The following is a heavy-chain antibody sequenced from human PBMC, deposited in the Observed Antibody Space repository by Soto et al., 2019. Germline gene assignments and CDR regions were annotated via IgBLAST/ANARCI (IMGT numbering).Heavy chain of an antibody. Sequence: QVQLVESGGGVVQPGRSLRLSCAASGFTFSSYAMHWVRQAPGKGLEWVAVISYDGSNKYYADSVKGRFTISRDNSKNTLYLQMNSLRAEDTAVYYCARVGGGYCISTSCYGYYYYGMDVWGQGTTVTVSS. V-gene: IGHV3-30-3*01. J-gene: IGHJ6*02. CDR1: GFTFSSYA. CDR2: ISYDGSNK. D-gene: IGHD2-2*01. CDR3: ARVGGGYCISTSCYGYYYYGMDV.